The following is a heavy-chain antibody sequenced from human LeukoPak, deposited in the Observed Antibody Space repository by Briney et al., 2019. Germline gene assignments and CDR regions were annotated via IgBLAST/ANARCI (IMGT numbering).Heavy chain of an antibody. V-gene: IGHV4-34*01. CDR1: GGSFIGYY. CDR2: INHSGST. CDR3: ARGPAEVGSSYVDY. J-gene: IGHJ4*02. Sequence: SETLSLTCAVYGGSFIGYYWSWIRQPPGKGLEWIGEINHSGSTNYNPSLKSRVTISVDTSKNQFSLKLSSVTAADTAVYYCARGPAEVGSSYVDYWGQGTLVTVSS. D-gene: IGHD6-13*01.